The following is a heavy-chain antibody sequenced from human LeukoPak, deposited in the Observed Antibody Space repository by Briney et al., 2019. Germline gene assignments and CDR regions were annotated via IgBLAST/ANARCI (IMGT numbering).Heavy chain of an antibody. CDR3: ANLGYCSSTSCYYYYGMDV. CDR1: GYTFTGYY. V-gene: IGHV1-2*02. D-gene: IGHD2-2*01. Sequence: ASVKVSCKASGYTFTGYYMHWVRQAPGHGLEWMGWINPNSGGTNYAQKFQGRVTMTRDTSISTAYMELSRLRSDDTAVYYCANLGYCSSTSCYYYYGMDVWGQGTTVTVSS. J-gene: IGHJ6*02. CDR2: INPNSGGT.